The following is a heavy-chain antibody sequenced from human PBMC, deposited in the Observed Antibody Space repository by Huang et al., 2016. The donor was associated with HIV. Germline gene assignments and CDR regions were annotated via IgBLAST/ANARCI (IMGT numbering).Heavy chain of an antibody. Sequence: EVQLVESGGGLVQPGGSLRLSCAASGFTFSSYWMSWVRQAPGTGLEWVANIKQDGSEKCYGEAVRGRFSISRDNAKNSLYLQMNSLRAEDTAVYYCARTGPEAGIEGPWYFQHWGQGTLVTVSS. V-gene: IGHV3-7*01. CDR1: GFTFSSYW. CDR2: IKQDGSEK. D-gene: IGHD6-19*01. CDR3: ARTGPEAGIEGPWYFQH. J-gene: IGHJ1*01.